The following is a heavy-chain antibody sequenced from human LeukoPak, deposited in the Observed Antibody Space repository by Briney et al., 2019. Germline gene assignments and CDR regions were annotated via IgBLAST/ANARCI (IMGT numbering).Heavy chain of an antibody. V-gene: IGHV4-39*07. Sequence: SETLSLTCTVSGGSIISSDYHWGWVRQPPGTGLEWIGTISYSGNTDYNPSLKSRVTISVDTSKNQFSLKLSSVTAADTAVYYCARILWFGELRWFDPWGQGTLVTVSS. CDR1: GGSIISSDYH. D-gene: IGHD3-10*01. CDR2: ISYSGNT. CDR3: ARILWFGELRWFDP. J-gene: IGHJ5*02.